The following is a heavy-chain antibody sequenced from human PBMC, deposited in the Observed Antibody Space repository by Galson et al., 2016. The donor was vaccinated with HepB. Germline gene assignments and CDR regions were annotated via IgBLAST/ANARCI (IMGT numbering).Heavy chain of an antibody. J-gene: IGHJ4*02. CDR2: ISGSGLKT. V-gene: IGHV3-23*01. D-gene: IGHD6-19*01. CDR1: GSTFSRYA. CDR3: AKETGQSVAGPFES. Sequence: SLRLSCAASGSTFSRYAMQWVRQAPGKGLEWVSAISGSGLKTHYADSVQGRFIISRENSMSTVYLQMTSLRDEDTAIYFCAKETGQSVAGPFESWDQGALVTVSS.